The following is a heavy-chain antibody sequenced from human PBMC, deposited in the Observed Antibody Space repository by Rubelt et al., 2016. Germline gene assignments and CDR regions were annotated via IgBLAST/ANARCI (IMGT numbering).Heavy chain of an antibody. J-gene: IGHJ4*02. CDR3: ASQRGYSRGRH. CDR2: VNHSGST. V-gene: IGHV4-34*01. Sequence: QVQLQQWGAGLLKPSETLSLTCAFYGGSFSGYYWRWIRQPPRKGLEWIGEVNHSGSTTYNTSLKSRATMSVYTSKDQFPLTLISVTAADTAVYYCASQRGYSRGRHWGQGTLVTVSS. CDR1: GGSFSGYY. D-gene: IGHD6-19*01.